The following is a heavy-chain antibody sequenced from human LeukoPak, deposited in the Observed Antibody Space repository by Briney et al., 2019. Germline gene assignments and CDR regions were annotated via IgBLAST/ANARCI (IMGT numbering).Heavy chain of an antibody. CDR2: IYYSGST. V-gene: IGHV4-59*01. D-gene: IGHD5-24*01. Sequence: SETLSLTCTVSGGSISSYYWSWIRQPPGKGLEWIGYIYYSGSTNYNPSLKSRVTISVDTSKNQFSLKLSSVTAADTAVYYCARDVVGDGYNYPYAFDIWGQGTMVTVSS. J-gene: IGHJ3*02. CDR1: GGSISSYY. CDR3: ARDVVGDGYNYPYAFDI.